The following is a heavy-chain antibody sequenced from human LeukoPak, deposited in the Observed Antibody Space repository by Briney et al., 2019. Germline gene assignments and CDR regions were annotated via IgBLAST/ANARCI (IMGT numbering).Heavy chain of an antibody. J-gene: IGHJ5*02. CDR1: GGSISSYY. D-gene: IGHD4-23*01. V-gene: IGHV4-59*01. Sequence: SETLSLTCTVSGGSISSYYWSWIRQPPGKGLEWIGYIYYSGSTNYNPSLKSRVTISVDTSKNQFSLKLSSVTAADTAVYYCAREKAYGGSSGWFDPWGQGTLVTVSS. CDR2: IYYSGST. CDR3: AREKAYGGSSGWFDP.